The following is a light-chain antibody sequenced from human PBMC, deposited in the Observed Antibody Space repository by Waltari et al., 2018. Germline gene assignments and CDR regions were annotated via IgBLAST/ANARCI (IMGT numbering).Light chain of an antibody. CDR2: DVT. J-gene: IGLJ2*01. CDR1: SSDVGGYHY. Sequence: QSALPQPASVSGSPGQSITISCSGTSSDVGGYHYFSWYQQHPGNAPKLIIFDVTRWPAGVSNRFSGSKSGNTASLTIFGLQAEDEADYYCASYTSTRTVVFGGGTRVTVL. V-gene: IGLV2-14*03. CDR3: ASYTSTRTVV.